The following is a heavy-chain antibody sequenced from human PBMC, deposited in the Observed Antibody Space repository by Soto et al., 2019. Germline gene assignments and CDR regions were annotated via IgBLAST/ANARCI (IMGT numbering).Heavy chain of an antibody. CDR2: IYYSGST. CDR1: GGSISSYY. J-gene: IGHJ4*02. V-gene: IGHV4-59*01. D-gene: IGHD4-17*01. CDR3: AKNYGDSRS. Sequence: QVQLQESGPGLVKPSETLSLTCTVSGGSISSYYWSWIRQPPGKGLEWIGYIYYSGSTNYNPSLKSRVTISVDTSKNQFSLKLSSVTAADTAVYYCAKNYGDSRSWGQGTLVTVSS.